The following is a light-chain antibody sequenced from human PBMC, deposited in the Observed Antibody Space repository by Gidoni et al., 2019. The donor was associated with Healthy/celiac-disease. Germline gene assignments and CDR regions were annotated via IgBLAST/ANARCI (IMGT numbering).Light chain of an antibody. Sequence: EIVLTQSPGTLSLSPGERATLSCRASQSVSSSYLAWYQQKPGQAPRLLIYGASSRATGIPDRFSGSGSGTDCTLTISRLEPEDFAVYYCQQYGSSPPEYSFGQGTKLEIK. V-gene: IGKV3-20*01. CDR2: GAS. J-gene: IGKJ2*03. CDR1: QSVSSSY. CDR3: QQYGSSPPEYS.